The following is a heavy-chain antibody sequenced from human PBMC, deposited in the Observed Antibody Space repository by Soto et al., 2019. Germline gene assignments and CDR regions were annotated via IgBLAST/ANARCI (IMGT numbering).Heavy chain of an antibody. CDR3: ARGNGYCSSTSCRYYYYYGMDV. D-gene: IGHD2-2*01. CDR2: IIPIFGTA. Sequence: QVQLVQSGAEVKKPGSSVKVSCKASGGTFSSYAISWVRQAPGQGLEWMGGIIPIFGTANYAQKFQGRVTITADESTSTAYMELSSLRSEDTVVYYCARGNGYCSSTSCRYYYYYGMDVWGQGTTVTVSS. V-gene: IGHV1-69*01. CDR1: GGTFSSYA. J-gene: IGHJ6*02.